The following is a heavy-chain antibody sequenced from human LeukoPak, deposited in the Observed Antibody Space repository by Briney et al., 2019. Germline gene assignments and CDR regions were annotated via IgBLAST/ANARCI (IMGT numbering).Heavy chain of an antibody. CDR2: IYYSGST. V-gene: IGHV4-59*08. J-gene: IGHJ4*02. CDR3: ARLLWFGDLYLDY. D-gene: IGHD3-10*01. CDR1: GGSISSYY. Sequence: PSETLSLTCTVSGGSISSYYWSWIRQPPGKGLEWIGYIYYSGSTNYNPSLKSRVTISVDTSKNQFSLKLSSVTAADTAVYYCARLLWFGDLYLDYWGQGTLVTVSS.